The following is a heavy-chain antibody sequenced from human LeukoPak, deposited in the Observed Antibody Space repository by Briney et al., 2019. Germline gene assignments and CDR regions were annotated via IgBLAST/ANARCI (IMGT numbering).Heavy chain of an antibody. CDR1: GFTFSHYG. J-gene: IGHJ6*02. Sequence: PGRSLRLSCAASGFTFSHYGMHWVRQAPGKGLEWVAVIWYDGSNKLYADSVKGRFTISRDNSKNTLYLQMNSLRAEDPAVYYCARGYYDSRGYYYYYYGVDVWGQGTTVTVSS. V-gene: IGHV3-33*01. CDR2: IWYDGSNK. CDR3: ARGYYDSRGYYYYYYGVDV. D-gene: IGHD3-22*01.